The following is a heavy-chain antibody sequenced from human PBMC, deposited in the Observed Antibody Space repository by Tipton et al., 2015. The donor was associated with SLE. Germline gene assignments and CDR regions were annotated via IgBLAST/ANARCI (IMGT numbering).Heavy chain of an antibody. J-gene: IGHJ3*02. CDR1: GGSISSHY. V-gene: IGHV4-59*11. CDR2: IYYRGST. Sequence: LRLSCTVSGGSISSHYWSWIRQPPGKGLEWIGYIYYRGSTNYNPSLKSRVTISVDTSKNQFSLKLSSVTAADTAVYYCARGKGYDYIWGSYRPPGAFDIWGQGTMVTVSS. CDR3: ARGKGYDYIWGSYRPPGAFDI. D-gene: IGHD3-16*02.